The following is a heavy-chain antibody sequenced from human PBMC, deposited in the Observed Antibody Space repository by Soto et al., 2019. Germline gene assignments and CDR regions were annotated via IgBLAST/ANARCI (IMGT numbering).Heavy chain of an antibody. Sequence: ASVKVSCKASGYTFTSYDINWVRQATGQGLEWMGWMNPNSGNTGYAQKFQGRVTMTRNTSISTAYMELRSLRSDDTAVYYCARDPYHVLMVNAPNLYGMDVWG. V-gene: IGHV1-8*01. CDR3: ARDPYHVLMVNAPNLYGMDV. CDR1: GYTFTSYD. J-gene: IGHJ6*02. CDR2: MNPNSGNT. D-gene: IGHD2-8*01.